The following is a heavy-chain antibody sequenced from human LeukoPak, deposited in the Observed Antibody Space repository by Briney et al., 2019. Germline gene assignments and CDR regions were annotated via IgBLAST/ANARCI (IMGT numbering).Heavy chain of an antibody. CDR1: GFSVDGNY. Sequence: HSGGSMRLSCEVSGFSVDGNYMTWVRQVPGRGLEWVALIFSGDSTDYPDSVKGRFTISRDKSKNTLHLQMDSLRPEDTAMYYCALTYYFDRRGYSYFDYWGQGALVTVSS. D-gene: IGHD3-22*01. J-gene: IGHJ4*02. CDR3: ALTYYFDRRGYSYFDY. CDR2: IFSGDST. V-gene: IGHV3-53*01.